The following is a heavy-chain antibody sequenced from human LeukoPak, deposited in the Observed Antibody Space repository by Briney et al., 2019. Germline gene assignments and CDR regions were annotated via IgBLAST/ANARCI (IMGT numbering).Heavy chain of an antibody. CDR1: GGSFSGYY. CDR2: INHSGST. Sequence: PSETLSLTCAVYGGSFSGYYWSWIRQPPGKGLEWIGEINHSGSTNYNPSLKSRVTISVDTSKNQFSLKLRSVTAADTAVYYCAVADYYMDVWDKGTTVTISS. V-gene: IGHV4-34*01. J-gene: IGHJ6*03. CDR3: AVADYYMDV. D-gene: IGHD5-12*01.